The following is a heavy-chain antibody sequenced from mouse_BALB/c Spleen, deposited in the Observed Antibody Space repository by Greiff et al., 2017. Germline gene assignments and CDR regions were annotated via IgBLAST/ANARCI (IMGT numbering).Heavy chain of an antibody. J-gene: IGHJ4*01. Sequence: EVQVVESGGGLVKPGGSLKLSCAASGFTFSSYAMSWVRQSPEKRLEWVAEISSGGSYTYYPDTVTGRFTISRDNAKNTLYLEMSSLRSEDTAMYYCATAYYGNYSYYAMDYWGQGTSVTVSS. CDR2: ISSGGSYT. D-gene: IGHD2-10*01. V-gene: IGHV5-9-4*01. CDR1: GFTFSSYA. CDR3: ATAYYGNYSYYAMDY.